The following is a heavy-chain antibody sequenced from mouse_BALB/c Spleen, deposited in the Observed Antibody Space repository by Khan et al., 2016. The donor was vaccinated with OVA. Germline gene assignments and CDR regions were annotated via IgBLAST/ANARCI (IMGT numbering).Heavy chain of an antibody. V-gene: IGHV1-76*01. Sequence: QVQLKESGAELVRPGASVKLSCKTSGYIFTSYWIHWVKQRPGQGLEWIARIYPGTNNTYYNEKLKDKATLTADKSSSTVYMQLRSLKSEDSAVYFCTREEAWYYFDYWGQGTTLTVSS. D-gene: IGHD3-2*02. CDR2: IYPGTNNT. J-gene: IGHJ2*01. CDR1: GYIFTSYW. CDR3: TREEAWYYFDY.